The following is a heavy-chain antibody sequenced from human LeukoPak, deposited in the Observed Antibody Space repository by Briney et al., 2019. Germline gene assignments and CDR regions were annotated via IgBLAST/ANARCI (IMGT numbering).Heavy chain of an antibody. CDR1: GYTFTSYG. Sequence: ASVKVSCKASGYTFTSYGISWVRQAPGHGLEWMGWISAYDGNTKYAQKLQGRVTMTTDTSTTTAYMELRSLRSDDTAVYYCARDLGSVRGVLGINFDYWGQGTLVTVSS. V-gene: IGHV1-18*01. CDR3: ARDLGSVRGVLGINFDY. D-gene: IGHD3-10*01. J-gene: IGHJ4*02. CDR2: ISAYDGNT.